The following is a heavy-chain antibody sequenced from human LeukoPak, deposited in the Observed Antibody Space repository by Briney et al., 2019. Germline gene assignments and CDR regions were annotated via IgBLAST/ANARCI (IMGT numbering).Heavy chain of an antibody. CDR2: ISSSSVYI. J-gene: IGHJ4*02. V-gene: IGHV3-21*01. CDR1: GCSLSSYT. CDR3: ARAPRGYFVPRPSDC. D-gene: IGHD5-12*01. Sequence: WESLSLTCTASGCSLSSYTLNWVRQAPGKGLEWVSSISSSSVYIYYGGSVKGRFTISRDNAENSIYLQMNSLRAEDTAVYYCARAPRGYFVPRPSDCWGQGTLVTVSS.